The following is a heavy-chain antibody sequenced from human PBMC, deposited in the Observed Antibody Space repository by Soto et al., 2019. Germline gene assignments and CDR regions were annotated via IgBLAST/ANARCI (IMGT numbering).Heavy chain of an antibody. Sequence: SLRLSXXXSGFTFDDYXXXXXXXXPGKXLEWVSGISRNSGSIGYGDSVKGRFTISRDNAKNSLYLQMNSLRAEDTALYXCAKSIGDYYYYYMDVWGKGTTVTVSS. V-gene: IGHV3-9*01. J-gene: IGHJ6*03. CDR2: ISRNSGSI. CDR3: AKSIGDYYYYYMDV. CDR1: GFTFDDYX.